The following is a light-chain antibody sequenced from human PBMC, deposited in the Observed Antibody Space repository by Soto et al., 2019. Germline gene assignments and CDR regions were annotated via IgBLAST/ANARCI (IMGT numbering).Light chain of an antibody. CDR1: RSEVGGYNY. J-gene: IGLJ1*01. Sequence: QSALTQPASVSGSPGQSITISCTGTRSEVGGYNYVSWYQQHPGKAPKLMIYEVSTRPSGVSNRFSGSKSGNTASLTISGLQAEDESDYYCSSYTSTSTPYVFGTGTKLTVL. CDR2: EVS. V-gene: IGLV2-14*01. CDR3: SSYTSTSTPYV.